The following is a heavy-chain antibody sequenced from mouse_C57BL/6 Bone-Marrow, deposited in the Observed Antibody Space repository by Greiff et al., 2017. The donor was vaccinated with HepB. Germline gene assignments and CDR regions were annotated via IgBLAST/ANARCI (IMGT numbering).Heavy chain of an antibody. J-gene: IGHJ3*01. CDR3: ARCLSFAY. CDR2: INPSTGGT. V-gene: IGHV1-42*01. Sequence: VQLQQSGPELVKPGASVKISCKASGYSFTGYYMNWVKQSPEKSLEWIGEINPSTGGTTYNQKFKAKATLTVDKSSSTAYMQLKSLTSEDSAVYYCARCLSFAYWGQGTLVTVSA. CDR1: GYSFTGYY.